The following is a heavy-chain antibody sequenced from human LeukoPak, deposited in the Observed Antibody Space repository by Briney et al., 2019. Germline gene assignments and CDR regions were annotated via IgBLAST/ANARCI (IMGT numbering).Heavy chain of an antibody. CDR1: GFTFSDHY. Sequence: GGSLRLSCAASGFTFSDHYMSWIRQVPGKGLEWVGHISGSGNSIDYADSVKGRFIISRDNAKNSVYLEMNSLRAEDTAVFYCARGHWGMDYWGQGTLVTVSS. D-gene: IGHD3-16*01. V-gene: IGHV3-11*01. J-gene: IGHJ4*02. CDR2: ISGSGNSI. CDR3: ARGHWGMDY.